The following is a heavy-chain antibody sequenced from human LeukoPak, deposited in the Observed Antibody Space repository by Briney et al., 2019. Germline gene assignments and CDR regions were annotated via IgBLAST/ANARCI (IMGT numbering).Heavy chain of an antibody. Sequence: PGGSLRLSCATSGFTFRSYAMIWVRQAPERGLQWVSGISGSGTYYADFAKGRFTISRDNSKNTLYLQMNSLRAEDTATYYCARDPNGDYIGASDMWGQGTMVTVS. V-gene: IGHV3-23*01. CDR1: GFTFRSYA. CDR2: ISGSGT. J-gene: IGHJ3*02. D-gene: IGHD4-17*01. CDR3: ARDPNGDYIGASDM.